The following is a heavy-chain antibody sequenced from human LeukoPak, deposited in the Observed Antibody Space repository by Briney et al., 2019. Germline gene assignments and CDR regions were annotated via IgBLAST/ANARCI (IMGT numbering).Heavy chain of an antibody. Sequence: TGGSLRLSCAASGFTFSTYAMHWVRQAPGKGLEWVAIISYDGSNKYYADSVKGRFTISRDNSKNTLYLQMNSLGAEDTAVYYCARESNESYYFDYWGQGTLVTVSS. J-gene: IGHJ4*02. CDR3: ARESNESYYFDY. CDR2: ISYDGSNK. CDR1: GFTFSTYA. D-gene: IGHD1-26*01. V-gene: IGHV3-30-3*01.